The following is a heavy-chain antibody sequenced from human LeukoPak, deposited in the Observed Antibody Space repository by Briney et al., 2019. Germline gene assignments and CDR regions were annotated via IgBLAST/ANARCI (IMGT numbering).Heavy chain of an antibody. CDR3: ARELRRDDY. J-gene: IGHJ4*02. CDR1: GYTLTGYY. CDR2: INPNSGDT. D-gene: IGHD4-17*01. Sequence: GASVKVSCKASGYTLTGYYMHWVRQAPGQGLEWMGWINPNSGDTNYAQKFQGRVTMTRDTSISTAYMELSSLTSEDTAVYYCARELRRDDYWGQGTLVTVSS. V-gene: IGHV1-2*02.